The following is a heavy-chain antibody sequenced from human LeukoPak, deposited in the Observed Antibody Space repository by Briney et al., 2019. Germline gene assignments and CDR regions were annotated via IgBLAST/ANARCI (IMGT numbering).Heavy chain of an antibody. Sequence: ASVKVSCKASGYTFTSYGISWVRQAPGQGLEWMGWISAYNGNTNYAQKLQGRVTMTTDTSTSTAYMELRSLRSDDTAVYYCARAHPGPYSSSSDWFGPWGQGALVTVSS. CDR2: ISAYNGNT. J-gene: IGHJ5*02. CDR1: GYTFTSYG. V-gene: IGHV1-18*04. CDR3: ARAHPGPYSSSSDWFGP. D-gene: IGHD6-6*01.